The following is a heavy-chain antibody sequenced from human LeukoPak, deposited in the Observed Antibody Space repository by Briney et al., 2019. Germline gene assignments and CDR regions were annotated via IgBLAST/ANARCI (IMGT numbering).Heavy chain of an antibody. V-gene: IGHV3-9*01. Sequence: GGSLRLSCAVSGFTFDDYAMHWVRQVPGKGLEWVSGINWNSDSIGYADSVKGRFATSRDNAKNSLYLQMNSLRAEDTAFYYCAINGGGDSGYGNFDYWGQGTLVTVSS. J-gene: IGHJ4*02. CDR2: INWNSDSI. CDR3: AINGGGDSGYGNFDY. CDR1: GFTFDDYA. D-gene: IGHD5-12*01.